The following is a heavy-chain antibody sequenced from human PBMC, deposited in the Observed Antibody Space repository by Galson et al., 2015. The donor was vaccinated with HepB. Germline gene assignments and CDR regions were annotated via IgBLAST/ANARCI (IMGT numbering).Heavy chain of an antibody. Sequence: SVKVSCKASGGTFSSYTISWVRQAPGQGLEWMGRIIPILGIANYAQKFQGRVTITADKSTSTAYMELSSLRSEDTAVYYCARDQIAAAGIPYYWGQGTLVTVSS. CDR2: IIPILGIA. CDR1: GGTFSSYT. CDR3: ARDQIAAAGIPYY. J-gene: IGHJ4*02. V-gene: IGHV1-69*04. D-gene: IGHD6-13*01.